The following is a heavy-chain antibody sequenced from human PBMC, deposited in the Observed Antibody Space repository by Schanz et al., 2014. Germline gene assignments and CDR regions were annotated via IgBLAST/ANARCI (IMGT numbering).Heavy chain of an antibody. Sequence: VQLVESGGGLVQPGGSLRLSCAASGFIFSTYYMNWVRQAPGKGLEWVSYISSSGSYTNYADSVKGRFTISRDNAKNSLYLQMNSLRVEDTAVYYCARDLISSGWYGWGQGTLVTVSS. CDR1: GFIFSTYY. CDR2: ISSSGSYT. V-gene: IGHV3-11*05. J-gene: IGHJ4*02. D-gene: IGHD6-19*01. CDR3: ARDLISSGWYG.